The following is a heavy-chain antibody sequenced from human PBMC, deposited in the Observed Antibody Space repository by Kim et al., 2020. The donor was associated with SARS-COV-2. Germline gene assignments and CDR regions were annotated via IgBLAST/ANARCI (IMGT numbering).Heavy chain of an antibody. D-gene: IGHD2-2*01. V-gene: IGHV1-18*01. CDR1: GYTFTSYG. CDR3: ARERVHRRAAIERYNWCDP. Sequence: ASVKVSCKASGYTFTSYGISWVRQAPGQGLEWMGWIRAYNGNTNYAQKLPGRVTMTPDTSTSTAYMALGSLRSEDTAVYYCARERVHRRAAIERYNWCDPRGQGPLVTISS. J-gene: IGHJ5*02. CDR2: IRAYNGNT.